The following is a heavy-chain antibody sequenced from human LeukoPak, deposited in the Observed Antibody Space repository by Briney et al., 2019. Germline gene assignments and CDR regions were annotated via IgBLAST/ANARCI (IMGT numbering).Heavy chain of an antibody. V-gene: IGHV3-23*01. CDR2: ISGSGGST. J-gene: IGHJ4*02. CDR1: GFTLSSYA. Sequence: GGSLRLSCVASGFTLSSYAMSWVRRAPGKGLEWVSVISGSGGSTYYRDSVKGRFTISRDNSKNTVYLQMNSLRAEDTAVYYCAKDGTTTITFDYWGQGTLVAVSS. D-gene: IGHD1-1*01. CDR3: AKDGTTTITFDY.